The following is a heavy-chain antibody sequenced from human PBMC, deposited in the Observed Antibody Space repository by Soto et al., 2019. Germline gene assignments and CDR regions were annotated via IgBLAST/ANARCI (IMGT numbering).Heavy chain of an antibody. CDR3: ARGLATLPVFALDI. CDR2: IYWNDDK. V-gene: IGHV2-5*01. D-gene: IGHD1-1*01. CDR1: GISLSTSGVG. Sequence: QITLKGSGPTLVKPTQTLTLTCTLSGISLSTSGVGLGWIRQTPGKALEWLALIYWNDDKHYRPSLKSRLTITKDTSKNQAILTMTNMDPVDTATYYCARGLATLPVFALDIWGQGTVVTVSS. J-gene: IGHJ3*02.